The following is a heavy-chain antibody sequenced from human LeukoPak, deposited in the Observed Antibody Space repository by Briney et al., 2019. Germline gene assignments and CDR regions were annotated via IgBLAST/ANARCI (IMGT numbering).Heavy chain of an antibody. CDR2: IYYSGST. CDR3: ARQTAGLFEP. Sequence: SETLSLTCTVSGGSISSYYWSWIRQPPGKGLEWIGYIYYSGSTNYNPSLKSRVTISVDTSKNQFSLKLSSVTAADTAVYYCARQTAGLFEPWGQGTLGTGSS. V-gene: IGHV4-59*01. J-gene: IGHJ5*02. CDR1: GGSISSYY. D-gene: IGHD2-21*02.